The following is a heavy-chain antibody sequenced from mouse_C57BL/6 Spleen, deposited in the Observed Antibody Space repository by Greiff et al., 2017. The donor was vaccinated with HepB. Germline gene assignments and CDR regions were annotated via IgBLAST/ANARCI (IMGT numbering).Heavy chain of an antibody. Sequence: DVMLVESGGGLVKPGGSLKLSCAASGFTFSSYAMSWVRQTPEKRLEWVATISDGGSYTYYPDNVKGRFTISRDNAKNNLYLQMSHLKSEDTAMYYCARAYDGYYVRYYAMDYWGQGTSVTVSS. CDR2: ISDGGSYT. CDR1: GFTFSSYA. CDR3: ARAYDGYYVRYYAMDY. D-gene: IGHD2-3*01. V-gene: IGHV5-4*03. J-gene: IGHJ4*01.